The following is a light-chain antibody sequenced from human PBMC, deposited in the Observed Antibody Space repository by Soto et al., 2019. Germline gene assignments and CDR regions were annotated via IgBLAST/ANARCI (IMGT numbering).Light chain of an antibody. J-gene: IGLJ1*01. CDR2: EVT. V-gene: IGLV2-14*01. CDR1: SSDIGGHHF. CDR3: SSYTSSSLYV. Sequence: QSALTQPASVSGAPVQSITISCTGTSSDIGGHHFVSWYQQQSGKAPKLVIYEVTDRPSGASDRFSGSKSGNTASLTISGLQPEDEADYYCSSYTSSSLYVFGTGTKVTVL.